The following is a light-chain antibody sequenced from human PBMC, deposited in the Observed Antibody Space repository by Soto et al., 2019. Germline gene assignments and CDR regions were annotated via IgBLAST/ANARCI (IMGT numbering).Light chain of an antibody. Sequence: QSVLTQPASASVTPGQRATISCCGSNSNIGSDIVNCYQLLPGAAPEVLINTTNQRPSGVPERFSGSKSGTSASLAISGLQSEDEANSSCATWDGGLSGPFVFGTGTKVTVL. J-gene: IGLJ1*01. V-gene: IGLV1-44*01. CDR2: TTN. CDR3: ATWDGGLSGPFV. CDR1: NSNIGSDI.